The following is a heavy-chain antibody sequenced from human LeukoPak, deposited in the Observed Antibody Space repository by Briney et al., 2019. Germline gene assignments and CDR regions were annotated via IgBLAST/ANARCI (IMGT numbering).Heavy chain of an antibody. CDR1: GFSLSNYG. CDR3: ARDHRPEIQYYYMDV. J-gene: IGHJ6*03. D-gene: IGHD1-14*01. V-gene: IGHV3-33*01. Sequence: GGSLKLSCAASGFSLSNYGMHWVRQAPGKGLEWVASLLYDGNTKHYADSVRGRFTISRDISKNTFYLQMNSLTAEDTAVYYCARDHRPEIQYYYMDVWGKGTTVAVSS. CDR2: LLYDGNTK.